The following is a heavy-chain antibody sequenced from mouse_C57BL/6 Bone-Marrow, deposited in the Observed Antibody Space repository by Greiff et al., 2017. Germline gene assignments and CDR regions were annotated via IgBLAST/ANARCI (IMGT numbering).Heavy chain of an antibody. J-gene: IGHJ4*01. CDR3: TRGRVYDVDAMDY. Sequence: EVQRVESGEGLVKPGGSLKLSCAASGFTFSSYAMSWVRRTPEKRLEWVAYISSGGDYIYYADTVKGRFTISRDNARNTLYLQMSSLKSEDTAMYYCTRGRVYDVDAMDYWGQGTSVTVSS. D-gene: IGHD2-12*01. CDR1: GFTFSSYA. CDR2: ISSGGDYI. V-gene: IGHV5-9-1*02.